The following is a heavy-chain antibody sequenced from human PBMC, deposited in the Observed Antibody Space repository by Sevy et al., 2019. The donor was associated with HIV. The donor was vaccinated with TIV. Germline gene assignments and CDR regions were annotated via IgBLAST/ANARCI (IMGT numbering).Heavy chain of an antibody. CDR1: GFTFNSYV. D-gene: IGHD3-22*01. CDR2: ISGSGGRT. Sequence: GGSLRLSCAVSGFTFNSYVMTWVRQAPGKGLEWVSTISGSGGRTYYADSVKGRFTISRDNSNNMVYLEMNSLRAEDTAVYYCAKEYSSGYSWGQGTLVTVSS. CDR3: AKEYSSGYS. J-gene: IGHJ5*02. V-gene: IGHV3-23*01.